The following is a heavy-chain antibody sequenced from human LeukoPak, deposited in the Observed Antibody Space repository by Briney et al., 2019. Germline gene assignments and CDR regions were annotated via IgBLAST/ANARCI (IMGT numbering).Heavy chain of an antibody. CDR1: GFTFDDYG. CDR2: INWNGGST. CDR3: ARSGTLLYYYMDV. Sequence: GGSLRLSCAASGFTFDDYGMSWVRQAPGKGLEWVSGINWNGGSTGYADSAKGRFTISRDNAKNSLYLQMNSLRAEDTALYYCARSGTLLYYYMDVWGKGTTVTVSS. D-gene: IGHD2-21*02. V-gene: IGHV3-20*04. J-gene: IGHJ6*03.